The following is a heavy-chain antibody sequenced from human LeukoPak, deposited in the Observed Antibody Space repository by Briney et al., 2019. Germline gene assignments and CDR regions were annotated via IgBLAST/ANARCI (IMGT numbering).Heavy chain of an antibody. V-gene: IGHV4-39*07. Sequence: SETLSLTCTVSGGSISSSSYYWGWIRQPPGKGLEWIGSIYYSGSTYYNPSLKSRVTISVDTSKNQFSLKLSSVTAADTAVYYCASYEYYDILTGYYKGNCFDYWGQGTLVTVSS. J-gene: IGHJ4*02. D-gene: IGHD3-9*01. CDR2: IYYSGST. CDR3: ASYEYYDILTGYYKGNCFDY. CDR1: GGSISSSSYY.